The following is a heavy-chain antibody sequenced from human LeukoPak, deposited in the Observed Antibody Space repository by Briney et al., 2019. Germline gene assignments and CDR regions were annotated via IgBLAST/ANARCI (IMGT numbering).Heavy chain of an antibody. V-gene: IGHV7-4-1*02. D-gene: IGHD6-19*01. CDR2: INTNTGNP. CDR3: ARPYSSGWRGSGLDP. CDR1: GYIFTSSA. J-gene: IGHJ5*02. Sequence: ASVKVSCKASGYIFTSSAMNWVRQAPGQGLEWMGWINTNTGNPTYAQGFTRRFVFSLDTSVSTAYLQISRLKAEDTAVYYCARPYSSGWRGSGLDPWGQGTLVTVSS.